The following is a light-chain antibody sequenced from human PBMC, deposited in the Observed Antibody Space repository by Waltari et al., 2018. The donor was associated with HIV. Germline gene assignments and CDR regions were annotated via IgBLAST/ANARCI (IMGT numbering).Light chain of an antibody. J-gene: IGKJ5*01. V-gene: IGKV1-9*01. CDR2: GAS. CDR1: RDVSNF. Sequence: DIQLTQSPSFLSTSVGDRVSITCRASRDVSNFLAWYQKKPGTAPKLLIYGASTLQSGVPSRVGGSGSGAQFTLTINSLQPDDFATYCCQQSDSYPLTFGQGKRL. CDR3: QQSDSYPLT.